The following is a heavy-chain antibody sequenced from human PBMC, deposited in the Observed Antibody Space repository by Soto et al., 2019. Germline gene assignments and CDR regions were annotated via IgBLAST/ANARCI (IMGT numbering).Heavy chain of an antibody. J-gene: IGHJ5*02. CDR3: VKGGWLDN. CDR1: GFTFSNYA. V-gene: IGHV3-23*01. Sequence: GSLRLSCAASGFTFSNYAMSWVRQAPGKGLEWVSSISDSGVSTYYADSVRGRFTISRDNSKNTLCLQMDSLRVEDTARYYCVKGGWLDNWGQGTLVNVSS. CDR2: ISDSGVST.